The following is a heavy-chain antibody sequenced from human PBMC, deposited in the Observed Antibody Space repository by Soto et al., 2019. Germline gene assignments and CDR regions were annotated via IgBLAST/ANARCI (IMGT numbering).Heavy chain of an antibody. CDR1: GGSVSSGSYY. CDR3: ARVLGYCSGGSCYSGCYFDL. CDR2: SYYSGST. D-gene: IGHD2-15*01. J-gene: IGHJ2*01. Sequence: TSETLSLTCTVSGGSVSSGSYYWSWIRQPPGKGLEWIGYSYYSGSTNYNPSLKSRVTISVDTSKNQFSLKLSSVTAADTAVYYCARVLGYCSGGSCYSGCYFDLWGRGTLVTVSS. V-gene: IGHV4-61*01.